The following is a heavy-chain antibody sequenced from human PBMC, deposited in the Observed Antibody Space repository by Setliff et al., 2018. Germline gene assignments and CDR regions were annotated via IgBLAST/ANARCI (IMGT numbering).Heavy chain of an antibody. Sequence: ASVKVSCKASGYTFTSYGISWVRQAPGQGLEWMGWISAYNGNANYAQKLQGRLTMTTDTSTSTAYMELRSLRSDDTAVYYCAGVFGSSSSPYNYYYYMDVWGKGTTVTVSS. CDR3: AGVFGSSSSPYNYYYYMDV. CDR1: GYTFTSYG. V-gene: IGHV1-18*01. CDR2: ISAYNGNA. D-gene: IGHD6-6*01. J-gene: IGHJ6*03.